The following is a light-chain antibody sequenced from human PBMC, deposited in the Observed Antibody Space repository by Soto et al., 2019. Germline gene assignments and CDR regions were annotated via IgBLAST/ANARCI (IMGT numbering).Light chain of an antibody. CDR3: QQYNNWPPT. CDR2: GAS. Sequence: EIVMTQSPATLYVSPGERATLSCRASQSVSSNLAWYQQKPGQAPRLLIYGASTRATGIPARFSGSGSGTEFPLTISSLQSEDFAVYYCQQYNNWPPTFGQGTKLEIK. V-gene: IGKV3-15*01. CDR1: QSVSSN. J-gene: IGKJ2*01.